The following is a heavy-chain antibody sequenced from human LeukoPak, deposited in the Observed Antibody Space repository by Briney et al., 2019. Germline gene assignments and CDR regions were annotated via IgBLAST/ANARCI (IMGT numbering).Heavy chain of an antibody. J-gene: IGHJ4*02. CDR2: VDPEDGET. V-gene: IGHV1-69-2*01. CDR1: GYTFTDYY. CDR3: ATRSRGDYKNYFDY. Sequence: ASVKVSCKASGYTFTDYYMHWVQQAPGKGLEWMGRVDPEDGETIYAEKFQGRVTITADTSTDTAYMELSSLRSEDTAVYYCATRSRGDYKNYFDYWGQGTLVTVSS. D-gene: IGHD4-17*01.